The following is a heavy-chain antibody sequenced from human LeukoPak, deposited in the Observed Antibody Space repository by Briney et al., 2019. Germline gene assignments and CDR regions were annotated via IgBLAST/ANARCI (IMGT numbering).Heavy chain of an antibody. CDR2: ISSSSSYI. Sequence: NPGGSLRLSCAASGFTFSSYSMNWVRQAPGKGLEWVSSISSSSSYIYYADSVKGRFTISRDNAKNSLYLQMSSLRAEDTALYYCAKLQGYTAMVYCYMDVWGKGTTVTVSS. D-gene: IGHD5-18*01. V-gene: IGHV3-21*04. J-gene: IGHJ6*03. CDR1: GFTFSSYS. CDR3: AKLQGYTAMVYCYMDV.